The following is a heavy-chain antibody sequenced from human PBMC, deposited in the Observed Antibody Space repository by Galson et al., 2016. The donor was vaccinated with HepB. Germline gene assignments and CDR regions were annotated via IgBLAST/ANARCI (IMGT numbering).Heavy chain of an antibody. D-gene: IGHD1-26*01. CDR3: ARASWEFATKFDY. V-gene: IGHV1-18*01. Sequence: SVKVSCKASNYTFRRFGVTWVRQAPGQGLEWMGWISAYNGDTRYPQRFKGRVTLTTDTSTTTAYMDLRNLTSDDTALYYCARASWEFATKFDYWGQGTLVTVS. J-gene: IGHJ4*02. CDR2: ISAYNGDT. CDR1: NYTFRRFG.